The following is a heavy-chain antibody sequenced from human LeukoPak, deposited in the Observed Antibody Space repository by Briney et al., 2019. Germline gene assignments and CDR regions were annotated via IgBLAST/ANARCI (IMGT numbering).Heavy chain of an antibody. D-gene: IGHD3-22*01. J-gene: IGHJ4*02. CDR3: ARDSRFYYDSSGYTFDY. Sequence: GASVKVSCQASGYTFTGYYMHWVRQAPGQGLEWMGWINPNSGGTNYAQKFQGRVTMTTDTSTSTAYMELRSLRSDDTAVYYCARDSRFYYDSSGYTFDYWGQGTLVTVSS. V-gene: IGHV1-2*02. CDR1: GYTFTGYY. CDR2: INPNSGGT.